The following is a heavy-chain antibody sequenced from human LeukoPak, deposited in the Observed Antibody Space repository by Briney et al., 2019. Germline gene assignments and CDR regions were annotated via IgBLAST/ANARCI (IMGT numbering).Heavy chain of an antibody. CDR3: ARDWGITLIRGPPRRWFDP. D-gene: IGHD3-10*01. V-gene: IGHV1-46*01. CDR2: INPSGGST. Sequence: GASVKVSCKASGYTFTSYYMNWVRQAPGQGLEWMGIINPSGGSTSYAQKFQGRVTMTRDTSTSTVYMELSSLRSEDTAVYCCARDWGITLIRGPPRRWFDPWGQGTLVTVSS. J-gene: IGHJ5*02. CDR1: GYTFTSYY.